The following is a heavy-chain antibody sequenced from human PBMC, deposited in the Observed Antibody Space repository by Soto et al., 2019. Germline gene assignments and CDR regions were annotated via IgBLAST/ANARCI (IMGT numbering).Heavy chain of an antibody. V-gene: IGHV2-5*02. D-gene: IGHD2-15*01. CDR1: GFSLSTSGVG. CDR2: IYWDDDK. J-gene: IGHJ4*02. Sequence: QITLKESGPTLVKPTQTLTLTCTFSGFSLSTSGVGVGWIRQPPGKALEWLALIYWDDDKRYSPSLKSRLTITKDTSKNQVVLTMPIMHPVDTATYFCAHRRSYCSGGSCYTGVDCWGQGTLVTVSS. CDR3: AHRRSYCSGGSCYTGVDC.